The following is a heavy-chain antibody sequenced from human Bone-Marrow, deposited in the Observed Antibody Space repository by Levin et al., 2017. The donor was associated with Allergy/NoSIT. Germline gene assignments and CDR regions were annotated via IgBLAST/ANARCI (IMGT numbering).Heavy chain of an antibody. CDR1: GFTFSSYA. CDR2: ISGSGGST. V-gene: IGHV3-23*01. J-gene: IGHJ6*02. Sequence: GESLKISCAASGFTFSSYAMSWVRQAPGKGLEWVSAISGSGGSTYYADSVKGRFTISRDNSKNTLYLQMNSLRAEDTAVYYCAKDLAAPYYYYGMDVWGQGTTVTVSS. D-gene: IGHD6-6*01. CDR3: AKDLAAPYYYYGMDV.